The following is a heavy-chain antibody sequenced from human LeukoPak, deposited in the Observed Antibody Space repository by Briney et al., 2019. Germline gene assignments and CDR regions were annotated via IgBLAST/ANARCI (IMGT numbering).Heavy chain of an antibody. Sequence: GGSLRLSCAASGFTVSSYDMHWVRQATGKGLEWVSAIGTAGDTYYPGSVKGRFTISRENAKNSLYLQVNSLRAGDTAVYYCARVGDSDAFDIWGQGTMVTVSS. D-gene: IGHD2-21*01. CDR3: ARVGDSDAFDI. CDR1: GFTVSSYD. V-gene: IGHV3-13*01. CDR2: IGTAGDT. J-gene: IGHJ3*02.